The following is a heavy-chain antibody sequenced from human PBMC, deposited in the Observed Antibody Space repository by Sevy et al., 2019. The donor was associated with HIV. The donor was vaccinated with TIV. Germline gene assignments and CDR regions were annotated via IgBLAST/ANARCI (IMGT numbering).Heavy chain of an antibody. J-gene: IGHJ6*02. CDR1: GFTFSSYW. Sequence: GGSLRLSCAASGFTFSSYWMSWVRQAPGKGLEWVANIKQDGGEKYYLDSVKGRFTISRDNAKNSLYLQMNSLRAEDTAMYYCARGGIQLWADYYGMDVWGQGTTVTVSS. V-gene: IGHV3-7*01. D-gene: IGHD5-18*01. CDR3: ARGGIQLWADYYGMDV. CDR2: IKQDGGEK.